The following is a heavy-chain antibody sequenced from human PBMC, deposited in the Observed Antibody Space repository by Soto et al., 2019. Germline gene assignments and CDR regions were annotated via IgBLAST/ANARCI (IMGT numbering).Heavy chain of an antibody. CDR1: GYTLTELS. CDR3: ATRSRWGQYGMDV. V-gene: IGHV1-69*13. D-gene: IGHD3-16*01. CDR2: IIPIFGTA. Sequence: SVKVSCKVSGYTLTELSMHWVRQAPGQGLEWMGGIIPIFGTANYAQRFQGRVTITADESTSTAYMELSSLRSEDTAVYYCATRSRWGQYGMDVWGQGTTVTVSS. J-gene: IGHJ6*02.